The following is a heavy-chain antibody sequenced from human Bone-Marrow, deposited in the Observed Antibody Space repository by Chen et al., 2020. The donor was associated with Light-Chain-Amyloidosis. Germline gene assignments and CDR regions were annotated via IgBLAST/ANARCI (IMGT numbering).Heavy chain of an antibody. V-gene: IGHV3-21*01. CDR3: ARRLYADSAAYQPSSFDV. J-gene: IGHJ3*01. Sequence: EVQLVESGGVLAKPGGSLTLSCAPPGFPFRTISLNGVRQAPGRGLEWVAYIGSEGNFVYYADSVKGRFFISRDNAKNSLFLQMSSLRVEDTALYYCARRLYADSAAYQPSSFDVWGRGTIVTVSS. CDR2: IGSEGNFV. D-gene: IGHD3-16*01. CDR1: GFPFRTIS.